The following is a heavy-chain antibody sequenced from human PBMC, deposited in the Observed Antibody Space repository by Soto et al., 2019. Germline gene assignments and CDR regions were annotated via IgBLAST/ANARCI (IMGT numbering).Heavy chain of an antibody. J-gene: IGHJ6*02. Sequence: PSETLSLTCTVSGGSISSGGYYWSWIRQHPGKGPEWIGYIYYSGSTYYNPSLKGQITISVDTSKNQFSLKLSSVTAADTAVYYCAASCVGCGGFNYYGMDVWGQGTTVTVSS. CDR3: AASCVGCGGFNYYGMDV. D-gene: IGHD2-21*01. CDR2: IYYSGST. V-gene: IGHV4-31*01. CDR1: GGSISSGGYY.